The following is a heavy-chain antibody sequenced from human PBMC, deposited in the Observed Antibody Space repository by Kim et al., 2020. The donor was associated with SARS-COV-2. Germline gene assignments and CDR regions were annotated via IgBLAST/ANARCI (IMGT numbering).Heavy chain of an antibody. J-gene: IGHJ6*02. V-gene: IGHV4-39*01. D-gene: IGHD1-1*01. Sequence: NPPLKSRVTISVDTSKNQFSLKLSSVTAADTAVYYCARHNERKKNHGMDVWGQGTTVTVSS. CDR3: ARHNERKKNHGMDV.